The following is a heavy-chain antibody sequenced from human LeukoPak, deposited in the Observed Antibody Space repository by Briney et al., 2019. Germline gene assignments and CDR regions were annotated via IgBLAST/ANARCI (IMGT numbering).Heavy chain of an antibody. CDR1: GFTFSSYS. Sequence: GGSLRLSCAASGFTFSSYSMNWVRQAPGKGLEWVSYISSSSSTIYYADSVKGRFTISRDNAKNSLYLQMNSLRAEDTVVYYCARVRYDSSGYYCDYWGQGTLGTVS. CDR2: ISSSSSTI. D-gene: IGHD3-22*01. CDR3: ARVRYDSSGYYCDY. J-gene: IGHJ4*02. V-gene: IGHV3-48*01.